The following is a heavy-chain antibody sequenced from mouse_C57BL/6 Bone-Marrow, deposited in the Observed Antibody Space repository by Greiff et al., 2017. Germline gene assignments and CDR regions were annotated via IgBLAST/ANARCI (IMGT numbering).Heavy chain of an antibody. J-gene: IGHJ2*01. Sequence: EVQGVESGGDLVKPGGSLKLSCAASGFTFSSYGMSWVRQTPDKRLEWVATISSGGSYTYYPASVKGRFTISRDNAMNTLYLQMSSLKSEDTAMYYCARPPPYYFDYWGQGTTLTVSS. CDR1: GFTFSSYG. CDR2: ISSGGSYT. V-gene: IGHV5-6*01. CDR3: ARPPPYYFDY.